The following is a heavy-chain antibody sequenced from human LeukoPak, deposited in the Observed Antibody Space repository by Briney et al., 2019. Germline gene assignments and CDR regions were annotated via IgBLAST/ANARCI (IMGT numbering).Heavy chain of an antibody. V-gene: IGHV3-7*03. J-gene: IGHJ6*02. CDR1: GFTFSSYW. CDR3: ARGGGLDV. Sequence: PGGSLRLSCAASGFTFSSYWMNWARQAPGKGLEWVASINHNGNENYYVDPVKGRFTISRDNAKNSLYLQMSNLRAEDTAVYFCARGGGLDVWGQGATVTVSS. D-gene: IGHD3-16*01. CDR2: INHNGNEN.